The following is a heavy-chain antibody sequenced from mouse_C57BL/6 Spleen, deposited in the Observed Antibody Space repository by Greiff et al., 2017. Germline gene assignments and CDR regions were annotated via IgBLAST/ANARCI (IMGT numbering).Heavy chain of an antibody. Sequence: EVKLQESGPELVKPGASVKIPCKASGYTFTDYNMDWVKQSHGKSLEWIGDINPNNGGTIYNQKFKGKATLTVDKSSSTAYMELRSLTSEDTAVYYCARERIYYYGSRGYFDYWGQGTTLTVSS. D-gene: IGHD1-1*01. CDR3: ARERIYYYGSRGYFDY. J-gene: IGHJ2*01. CDR2: INPNNGGT. V-gene: IGHV1-18*01. CDR1: GYTFTDYN.